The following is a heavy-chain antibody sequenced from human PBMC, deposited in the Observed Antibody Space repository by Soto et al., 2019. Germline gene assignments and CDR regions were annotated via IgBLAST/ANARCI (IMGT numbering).Heavy chain of an antibody. CDR2: VWSDGSDK. CDR1: GFTFSTYG. CDR3: AKDLAPTLYYFDY. V-gene: IGHV3-33*06. Sequence: PGGSLRLSCAASGFTFSTYGMHWVRQAPGKGLEWVAVVWSDGSDKYYAESVKGRFTISRDNSKNTLYLQMDNLRAEDTAVYYCAKDLAPTLYYFDYWGQGTLVTVSS. J-gene: IGHJ4*02.